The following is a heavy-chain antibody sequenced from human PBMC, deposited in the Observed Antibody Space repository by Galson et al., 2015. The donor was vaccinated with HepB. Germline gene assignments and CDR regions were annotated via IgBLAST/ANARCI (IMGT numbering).Heavy chain of an antibody. CDR3: ARTPVDIVATITRWYHWFDP. V-gene: IGHV2-70*11. Sequence: PALVKPTQTLTLTCTFSGFSLSTSGMCVSWIRQPPGKALEWLARIDWDDDKYYSTSLKTRLTISKDTSKNQVVLTMTNMDPVDTATYYCARTPVDIVATITRWYHWFDPWGQGTLVTVSS. CDR1: GFSLSTSGMC. D-gene: IGHD5-12*01. CDR2: IDWDDDK. J-gene: IGHJ5*02.